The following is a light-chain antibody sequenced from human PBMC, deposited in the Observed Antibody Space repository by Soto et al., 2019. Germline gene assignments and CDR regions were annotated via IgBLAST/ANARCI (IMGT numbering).Light chain of an antibody. Sequence: QSVLTQPPSASGTPGQRVTISCSGGSSNIGSNPVNWYQQFPGTAPKVLIYTNHQRPSGVPDRFSGSKSGSSASLAISGLKSEDEADYFGAAWDDSLNGWVFGGGTKLTV. CDR3: AAWDDSLNGWV. CDR1: SSNIGSNP. J-gene: IGLJ3*02. CDR2: TNH. V-gene: IGLV1-44*01.